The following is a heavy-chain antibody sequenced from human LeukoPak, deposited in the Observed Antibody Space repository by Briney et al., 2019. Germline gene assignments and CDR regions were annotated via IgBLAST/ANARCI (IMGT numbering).Heavy chain of an antibody. Sequence: SETLSLTCTVTGGSIRSSNYYWGWILVSPGKVLEWIGSLFYSGNTYYNPSLKSRVTISVDTSKNQLSLKVRSVTATDTAVYSCVRHSADHTSFDHWGQGTLVTVSS. V-gene: IGHV4-39*01. CDR1: GGSIRSSNYY. CDR3: VRHSADHTSFDH. CDR2: LFYSGNT. J-gene: IGHJ4*02.